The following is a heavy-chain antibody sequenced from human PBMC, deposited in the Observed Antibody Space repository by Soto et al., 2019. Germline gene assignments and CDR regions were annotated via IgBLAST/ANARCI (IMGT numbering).Heavy chain of an antibody. CDR1: GYTFTSYD. CDR3: AREKGSSGIDP. J-gene: IGHJ5*02. V-gene: IGHV1-8*02. CDR2: MNPNSGNT. D-gene: IGHD6-6*01. Sequence: QVQLVQSGAEVKKPGASVKVSCKASGYTFTSYDINWLRQATGQELEWMGWMNPNSGNTGYVQKFQGRVTMTRNTSISTAYMELSSLRSEVTAVYYCAREKGSSGIDPWGQGTLVTVSS.